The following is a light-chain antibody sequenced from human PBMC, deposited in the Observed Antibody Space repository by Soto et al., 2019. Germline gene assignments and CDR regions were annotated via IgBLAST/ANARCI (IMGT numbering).Light chain of an antibody. J-gene: IGKJ1*01. CDR3: QQSYSSPPT. V-gene: IGKV1-39*01. CDR2: AAS. Sequence: IPMSQSPSSLSESXEDRVIISCRARWSICKHLDRYQQKPGTAPKIXXFAASSLQSGVPSRFSGSRSGPDFTLTISSLQPEDFATYYCQQSYSSPPTFGQGTKVDIK. CDR1: WSICKH.